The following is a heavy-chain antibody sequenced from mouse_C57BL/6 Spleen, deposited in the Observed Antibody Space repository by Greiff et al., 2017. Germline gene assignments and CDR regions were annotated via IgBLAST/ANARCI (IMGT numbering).Heavy chain of an antibody. CDR3: TRALSTTVVERAMDY. V-gene: IGHV1-15*01. D-gene: IGHD1-1*01. Sequence: QVQLQQSGVELVRPGASVTLSCKASGYTFTDYEMHWVKQTPVHGLEWIGAIDPETGGTAYNQKFKGKAILTADKSSSTAYMELRSLTSEDSAVYYCTRALSTTVVERAMDYWGQGTSVTVSS. J-gene: IGHJ4*01. CDR2: IDPETGGT. CDR1: GYTFTDYE.